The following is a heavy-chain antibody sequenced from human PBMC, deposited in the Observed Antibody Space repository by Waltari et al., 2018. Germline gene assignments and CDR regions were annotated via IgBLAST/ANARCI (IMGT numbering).Heavy chain of an antibody. CDR2: IRSKAYGGTT. CDR3: TTGGSPLTYGMDV. CDR1: GFTFGDYA. Sequence: EVQLVESGGGLVQPGRSLRLSCTASGFTFGDYAMSWVRQAPGKGLEWVGFIRSKAYGGTTEYAASVKGRFTISRDDSKSIAYLQMNSLKTEDTAVYYCTTGGSPLTYGMDVWGQGTTVTVSS. V-gene: IGHV3-49*04. D-gene: IGHD3-9*01. J-gene: IGHJ6*02.